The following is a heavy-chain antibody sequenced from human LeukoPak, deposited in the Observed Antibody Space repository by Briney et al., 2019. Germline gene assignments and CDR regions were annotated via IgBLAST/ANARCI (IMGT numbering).Heavy chain of an antibody. CDR1: GYTFTSYG. Sequence: SVKVSCKASGYTFTSYGISWVRQAPGQGLEWMGRIIPILGIANYAQKFQGRVTITADKSTSTAYMELSSLRSEDTAVYYCAREVNYYDSSGSSYWGQGTLVTVSS. J-gene: IGHJ4*02. V-gene: IGHV1-69*04. CDR3: AREVNYYDSSGSSY. CDR2: IIPILGIA. D-gene: IGHD3-22*01.